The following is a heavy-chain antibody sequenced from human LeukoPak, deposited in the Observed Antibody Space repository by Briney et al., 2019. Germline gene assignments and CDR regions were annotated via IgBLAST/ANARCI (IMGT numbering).Heavy chain of an antibody. CDR3: ARGQKGSYYRYNWFDP. J-gene: IGHJ5*02. V-gene: IGHV4-34*01. CDR1: GGSFSGYY. Sequence: SETLSLTCAVYGGSFSGYYWSWIRQPPGKGLEWIGEINHSGSTNYNPSLKSRVTISVDTSKNQFSLKLSSVTAADTAVYYCARGQKGSYYRYNWFDPWGQGTLVTVSS. CDR2: INHSGST. D-gene: IGHD1-26*01.